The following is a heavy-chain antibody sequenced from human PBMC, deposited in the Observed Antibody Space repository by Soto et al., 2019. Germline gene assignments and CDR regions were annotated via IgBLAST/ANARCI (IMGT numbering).Heavy chain of an antibody. V-gene: IGHV5-51*01. Sequence: GESLKISCKGSGYSVSTHWIGWVRQMPGKGLEWMAIIYPGDSDTRYSPSFQGQVTVSADKSTSTAYLQWSSLKASDTAMYYCARRDMGDAFDIWGQGPMVTVSS. J-gene: IGHJ3*02. CDR1: GYSVSTHW. D-gene: IGHD1-26*01. CDR3: ARRDMGDAFDI. CDR2: IYPGDSDT.